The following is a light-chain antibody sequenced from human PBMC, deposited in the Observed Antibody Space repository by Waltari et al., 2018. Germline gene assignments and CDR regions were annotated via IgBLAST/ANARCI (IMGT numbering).Light chain of an antibody. CDR3: LLFYSGVRV. CDR2: DTS. CDR1: TGVVTSGHY. V-gene: IGLV7-46*01. J-gene: IGLJ3*02. Sequence: QAVVTQEPSLTVSPGGTVTLTWGSSTGVVTSGHYPYWFQQKPGQAPRTLIYDTSNKQSWTPARFSGSLLGGKAALTLSGAQPEDEAEYYCLLFYSGVRVFGGGTKLTVL.